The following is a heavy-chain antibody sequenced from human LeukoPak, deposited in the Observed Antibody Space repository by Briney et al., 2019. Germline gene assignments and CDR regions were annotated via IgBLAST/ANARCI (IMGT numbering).Heavy chain of an antibody. D-gene: IGHD3-10*01. J-gene: IGHJ5*02. CDR3: ARDGIHYYGSGSPNWFDP. V-gene: IGHV7-4-1*02. CDR1: GYTFTSYA. CDR2: INTNTGNP. Sequence: ASVKVSCKASGYTFTSYAMNWVRQAPGQGLEWMGWINTNTGNPTYAQGFTGRFVFSLDTSVSTAYLQISSLKAEDTAVYYCARDGIHYYGSGSPNWFDPWGQGTLVTVPS.